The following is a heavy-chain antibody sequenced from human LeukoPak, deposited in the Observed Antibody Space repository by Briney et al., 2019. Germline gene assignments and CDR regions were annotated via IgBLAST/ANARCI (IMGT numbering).Heavy chain of an antibody. Sequence: GASVKVSCKASGYTFTSYDINWVRQATGQGVEWMGWMNPNSGNTGYAQKFQGRVTMTRNTSISTAYMELSSLRSEDTAVYYCARGPGAAAVRYYYYGIDVWGQGTTVTVSS. J-gene: IGHJ6*02. D-gene: IGHD6-13*01. CDR1: GYTFTSYD. CDR3: ARGPGAAAVRYYYYGIDV. V-gene: IGHV1-8*01. CDR2: MNPNSGNT.